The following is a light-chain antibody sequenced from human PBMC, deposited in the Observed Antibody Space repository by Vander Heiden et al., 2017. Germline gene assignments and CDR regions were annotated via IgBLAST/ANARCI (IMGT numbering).Light chain of an antibody. J-gene: IGKJ3*01. Sequence: TQSPLTLPATTGQPASSSCRSTQSLLHSNGYNYLDWYVQKPGQSPQLLIYLGSIRASGVPDRFSVSGSGTELTLKISRVEAEDVGVYYCMQVLQTPITFGPGTRVDI. V-gene: IGKV2-28*01. CDR2: LGS. CDR1: QSLLHSNGYNY. CDR3: MQVLQTPIT.